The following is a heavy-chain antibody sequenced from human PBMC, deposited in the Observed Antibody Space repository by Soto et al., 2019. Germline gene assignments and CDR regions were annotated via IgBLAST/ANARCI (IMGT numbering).Heavy chain of an antibody. CDR3: ARNGFSSSWYADY. J-gene: IGHJ4*02. CDR2: INAGNGNT. Sequence: QVQLVQSGAEVKKPGASVKVSCKASGYTFTSYAMDWVRQAPGQRLEWMAWINAGNGNTKYSQKFQGRVTITRDTSESTAYMELSSLRSEDTAVYYCARNGFSSSWYADYWGQGTLVTVSS. D-gene: IGHD6-13*01. CDR1: GYTFTSYA. V-gene: IGHV1-3*01.